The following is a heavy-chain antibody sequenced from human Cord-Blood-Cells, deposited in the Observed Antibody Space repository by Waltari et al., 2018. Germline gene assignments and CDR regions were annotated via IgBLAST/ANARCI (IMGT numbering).Heavy chain of an antibody. CDR1: GFTLCRYE. D-gene: IGHD3-10*01. Sequence: EVQLVESGGGLGQPGGSLRLSCAAPGFTLCRYERNWGRQAPGKGLEWVSYIRSSGSTIYYADSVKGRFTISRDNAKNSLYLQMNSLRAEDTAVYYCARDGVLLWFGELFDYWGQGTLVTVSS. CDR2: IRSSGSTI. V-gene: IGHV3-48*03. CDR3: ARDGVLLWFGELFDY. J-gene: IGHJ4*02.